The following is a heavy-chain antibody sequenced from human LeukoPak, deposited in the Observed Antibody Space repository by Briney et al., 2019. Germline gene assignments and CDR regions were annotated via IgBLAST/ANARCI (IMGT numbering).Heavy chain of an antibody. CDR1: GGSISSSSYY. V-gene: IGHV4-39*07. CDR3: ARDWGVEGRPGYMDV. Sequence: SETLSLTCTVSGGSISSSSYYWGWIRQPPGKGLEWIGSIYYSGSTYYNPSLKSRVTILVDTSKNQVSLKLSSVTAADTAVYFCARDWGVEGRPGYMDVWGKGTTVTVS. CDR2: IYYSGST. D-gene: IGHD6-6*01. J-gene: IGHJ6*03.